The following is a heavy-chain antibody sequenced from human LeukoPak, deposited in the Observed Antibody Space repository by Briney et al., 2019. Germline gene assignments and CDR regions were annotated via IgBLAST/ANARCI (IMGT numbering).Heavy chain of an antibody. J-gene: IGHJ4*02. CDR2: IKPDGSEK. Sequence: GGSLRLSCVASGFTFSSHHMNWVRQTPGKGLESVATIKPDGSEKYYVDSVKGRFTISRDDAKSSLYLQMNSLRAEDTGVYFCARMSSYCDYWGQGTLVTVSS. CDR1: GFTFSSHH. V-gene: IGHV3-7*01. CDR3: ARMSSYCDY. D-gene: IGHD2-2*01.